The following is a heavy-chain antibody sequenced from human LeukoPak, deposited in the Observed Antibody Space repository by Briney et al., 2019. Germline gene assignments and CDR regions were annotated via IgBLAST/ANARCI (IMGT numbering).Heavy chain of an antibody. J-gene: IGHJ4*02. CDR3: AREGTYYDILTGYPLAGVRSYYFDY. Sequence: ASVKVSCKASGYTFTSHGISWVRQAPGQGLEWMGWISAYNGNTNYAQKLQGRVTMTTDTSTSTAYMELRSLRSDDTAVYYCAREGTYYDILTGYPLAGVRSYYFDYWGQGTLVTVSS. CDR1: GYTFTSHG. D-gene: IGHD3-9*01. V-gene: IGHV1-18*04. CDR2: ISAYNGNT.